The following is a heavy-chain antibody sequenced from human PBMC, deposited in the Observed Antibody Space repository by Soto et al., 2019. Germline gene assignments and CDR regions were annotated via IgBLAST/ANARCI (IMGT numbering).Heavy chain of an antibody. CDR1: GDSLSSGGHY. J-gene: IGHJ4*02. D-gene: IGHD3-9*01. V-gene: IGHV4-31*03. CDR2: IYDSVNT. Sequence: QVQLQESGPGLVKPSQTLSLTCTVSGDSLSSGGHYWSWIRQHPGKGLEWIGHIYDSVNTYYSPSLRSRVTISADMSKNKFSLNLRSVTAADTAVYYCARVDHRGYFAILTDYWGQGTLVTVSS. CDR3: ARVDHRGYFAILTDY.